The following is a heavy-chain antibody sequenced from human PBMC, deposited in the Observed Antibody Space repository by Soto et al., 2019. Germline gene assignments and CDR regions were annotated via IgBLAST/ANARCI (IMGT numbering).Heavy chain of an antibody. CDR3: AMVDVYVTPSPQDV. D-gene: IGHD3-16*01. J-gene: IGHJ6*02. Sequence: QVQLVQSGAEVKNPWASVKVSCKAAGYTFTRYGIGWARQAPGQGLDWMGWINTYNGNTNYAQNVQGRVTLTTDTSTMTAYMARRSARSNGTGIYYCAMVDVYVTPSPQDVWGQGTTVIVSS. V-gene: IGHV1-18*01. CDR1: GYTFTRYG. CDR2: INTYNGNT.